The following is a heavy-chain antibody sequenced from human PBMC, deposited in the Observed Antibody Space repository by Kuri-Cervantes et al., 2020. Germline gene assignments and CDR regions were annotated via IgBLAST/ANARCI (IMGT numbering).Heavy chain of an antibody. J-gene: IGHJ4*02. CDR2: ISWDGGST. D-gene: IGHD1-26*01. V-gene: IGHV3-43D*04. CDR1: GFTFDDYA. Sequence: GGSLRLSCAASGFTFDDYAMHWVRQAPGKGLEWVSLISWDGGSTYYADSVKGRFTISRDNSKNSLFLQMNSLRVEGTAVYYCAREAFYCDDFWGQGTLVTVSS. CDR3: AREAFYCDDF.